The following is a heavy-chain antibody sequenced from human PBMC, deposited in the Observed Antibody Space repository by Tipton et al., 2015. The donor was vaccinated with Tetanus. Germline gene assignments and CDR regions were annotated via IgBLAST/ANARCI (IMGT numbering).Heavy chain of an antibody. CDR2: IYPANSDT. D-gene: IGHD6-13*01. V-gene: IGHV5-51*01. CDR1: GYSLSSYY. CDR3: ASGGWTATGTFGY. Sequence: QLVQSGAEVKKPGESLKISCQGSGYSLSSYYIAWVRQMPGKGLEWMGVIYPANSDTTYSPSFQGLVTISVDKSISTAYLQWSSLKASGTAMYYCASGGWTATGTFGYWGQGTLVSVS. J-gene: IGHJ4*02.